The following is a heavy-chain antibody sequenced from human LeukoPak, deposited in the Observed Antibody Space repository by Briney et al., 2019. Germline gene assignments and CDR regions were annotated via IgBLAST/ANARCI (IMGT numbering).Heavy chain of an antibody. J-gene: IGHJ4*02. D-gene: IGHD2-15*01. CDR1: GFTLSSYE. CDR2: INLNGTTI. V-gene: IGHV3-48*03. CDR3: AKRGDFLLVVAAFFDY. Sequence: PGGSLRLSCAASGFTLSSYEMNWVRQAPGKGLEWISYINLNGTTIYYADSVRGRFTISRDNAKNSVYLQMNSLRAEDTAVYYCAKRGDFLLVVAAFFDYWGQGTLVTVSS.